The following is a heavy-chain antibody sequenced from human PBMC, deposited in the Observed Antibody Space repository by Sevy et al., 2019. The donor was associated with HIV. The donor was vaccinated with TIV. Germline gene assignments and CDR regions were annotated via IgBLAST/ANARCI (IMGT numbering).Heavy chain of an antibody. CDR2: ISAYKGNT. J-gene: IGHJ4*02. CDR3: ARDRDYDYIWGTFPYRDY. CDR1: GYTFTSYG. D-gene: IGHD3-16*01. V-gene: IGHV1-18*01. Sequence: ASVKVSCKASGYTFTSYGISWVRQAPGQGLEWMGWISAYKGNTNYAQKFQGRVTMTTDISTFTAYMELRSLRYDDRAVYYCARDRDYDYIWGTFPYRDYWGQGTLVSVSS.